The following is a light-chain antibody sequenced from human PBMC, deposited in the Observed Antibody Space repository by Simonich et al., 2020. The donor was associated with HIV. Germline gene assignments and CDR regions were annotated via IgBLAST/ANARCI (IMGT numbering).Light chain of an antibody. Sequence: EIVLTQSPATLSLSPGERATLSCRASQSVATYLAWYQQKPGQPPNLLIYWASTRESGVPDRFIASGSGTDFTLTISSLQAEDVAVYYCQQYYTTPPTFGQGTKVEIK. CDR3: QQYYTTPPT. CDR2: WAS. CDR1: QSVATY. J-gene: IGKJ1*01. V-gene: IGKV4-1*01.